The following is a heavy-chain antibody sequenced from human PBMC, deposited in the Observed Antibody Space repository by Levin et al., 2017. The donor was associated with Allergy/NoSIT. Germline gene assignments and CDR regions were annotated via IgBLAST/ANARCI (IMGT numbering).Heavy chain of an antibody. CDR3: QAVSTVEGLDY. J-gene: IGHJ4*02. V-gene: IGHV1-18*01. Sequence: ASVKVSCKASGYSFTTYGFSWVRQAPGQGLEWMGWISARTGNTTYAQKFQGRVSMTTDTSTSTAYMDVRGLRSDDTAVYYCQAVSTVEGLDYWGQGTLVNVSS. CDR2: ISARTGNT. CDR1: GYSFTTYG. D-gene: IGHD5/OR15-5a*01.